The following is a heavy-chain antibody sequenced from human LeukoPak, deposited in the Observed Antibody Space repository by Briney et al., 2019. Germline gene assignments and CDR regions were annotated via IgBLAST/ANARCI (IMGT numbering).Heavy chain of an antibody. CDR2: IYYSGST. D-gene: IGHD3-10*01. J-gene: IGHJ6*02. CDR3: ARDERRGNYYGSGSYLYYYGMDV. V-gene: IGHV4-61*01. CDR1: GGSVSSGSYY. Sequence: SETLSLTCTVSGGSVSSGSYYWSWIRQPPGKGLEWIGYIYYSGSTNYNPSLESRVTISVDTSKNQFSLKLSSVTAADTAVYYCARDERRGNYYGSGSYLYYYGMDVWGQGTTVTVSS.